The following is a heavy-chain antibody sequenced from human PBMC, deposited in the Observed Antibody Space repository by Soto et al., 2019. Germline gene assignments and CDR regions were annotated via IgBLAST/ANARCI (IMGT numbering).Heavy chain of an antibody. CDR1: GGSISSSSYY. CDR2: IHYSRST. V-gene: IGHV4-39*01. J-gene: IGHJ4*02. D-gene: IGHD3-10*01. Sequence: SEILSLTCSVSGGSISSSSYYWGWIRQPPGKGLEWIGSIHYSRSTNYKSSLKSRVTISVDTSKNQFSLKLSSVTAADTAVYYCARLLYGSGTNIPDYWGQGTLVTVSS. CDR3: ARLLYGSGTNIPDY.